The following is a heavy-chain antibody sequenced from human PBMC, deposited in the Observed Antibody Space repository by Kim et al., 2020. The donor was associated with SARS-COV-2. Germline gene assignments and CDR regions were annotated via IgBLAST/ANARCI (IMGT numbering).Heavy chain of an antibody. V-gene: IGHV4-4*02. Sequence: SETLSLTCAVSGGSISSSNLWSWVRQPPGKGLEWIGEIYHSGSTNYNPSLKSRVTISVDKSKNQFSLKLSSVTAADTAVYYCARDRYCSSTSCYYYYGMDVWGQGTTVTVSS. CDR2: IYHSGST. CDR3: ARDRYCSSTSCYYYYGMDV. J-gene: IGHJ6*02. D-gene: IGHD2-2*01. CDR1: GGSISSSNL.